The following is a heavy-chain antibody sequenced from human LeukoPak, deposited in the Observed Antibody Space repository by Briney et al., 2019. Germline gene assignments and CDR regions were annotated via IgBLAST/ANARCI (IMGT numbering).Heavy chain of an antibody. CDR1: GGSFSGYY. J-gene: IGHJ4*02. CDR2: INHSGST. D-gene: IGHD4-17*01. V-gene: IGHV4-34*01. Sequence: SETLSLTCAVYGGSFSGYYWSWIRQPPGKGLEWIGEINHSGSTNYNPSLKSRVTISVDTSKNQFSLKLSSVTAADTAVYYCARHTMTTVDYWGQGTLVTVSS. CDR3: ARHTMTTVDY.